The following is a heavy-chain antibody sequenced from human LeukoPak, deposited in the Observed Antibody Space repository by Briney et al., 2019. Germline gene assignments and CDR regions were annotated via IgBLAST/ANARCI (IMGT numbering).Heavy chain of an antibody. CDR3: AREAGGNSYYDY. J-gene: IGHJ4*02. CDR2: INHSGST. D-gene: IGHD4-23*01. CDR1: GGSFSGYY. V-gene: IGHV4-34*01. Sequence: SETLSLTCAVYGGSFSGYYWSWIRQPPGKGLEWIGEINHSGSTNYNPSLKSRVTISVDTSKNQFSLKLSSVTAADTAVYYCAREAGGNSYYDYWGQGILVTVSS.